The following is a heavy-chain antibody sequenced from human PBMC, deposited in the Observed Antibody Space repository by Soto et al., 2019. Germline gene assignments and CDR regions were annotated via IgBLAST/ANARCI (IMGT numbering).Heavy chain of an antibody. D-gene: IGHD2-8*01. CDR1: GGTFSSYA. CDR3: ASLRLVYASYYYYYGMDV. Sequence: QVQLVQSGAEVKKPGSSVKVSCKASGGTFSSYAISWVRQAPGQELEWMEGIISIFGTANYEQKFQGRATITADESTSTAYMDLRSLRSEDTAVYYCASLRLVYASYYYYYGMDVWGQGTTVTVSS. J-gene: IGHJ6*02. V-gene: IGHV1-69*01. CDR2: IISIFGTA.